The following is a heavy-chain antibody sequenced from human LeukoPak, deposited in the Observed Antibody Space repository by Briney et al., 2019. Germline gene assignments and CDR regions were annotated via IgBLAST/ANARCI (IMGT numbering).Heavy chain of an antibody. CDR2: ISLSGVST. CDR3: AKDPGSGWFFDY. D-gene: IGHD6-19*01. J-gene: IGHJ4*02. V-gene: IGHV3-23*01. CDR1: GFTFSNFA. Sequence: GGSLRLSCAAPGFTFSNFAMTWVRQAPGKGLEWVSSISLSGVSTYYADSVKGRFTISRDNSKNTLYLQMNTLRAEDTAAYYCAKDPGSGWFFDYWGQGTLVTVSS.